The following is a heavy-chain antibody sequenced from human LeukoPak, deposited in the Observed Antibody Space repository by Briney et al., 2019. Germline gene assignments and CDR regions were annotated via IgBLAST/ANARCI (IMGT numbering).Heavy chain of an antibody. V-gene: IGHV4-34*01. CDR1: GGSFSGYY. D-gene: IGHD4-17*01. Sequence: SETLSLTCAGYGGSFSGYYWSWIRQPPGKGLEWIGEINHSGSTNYNPSLKSRVTISVDTSKNQFSLKLSSVTAADTAVYYCARGRRYGDYYDYWGQGTLVTVSS. J-gene: IGHJ4*02. CDR3: ARGRRYGDYYDY. CDR2: INHSGST.